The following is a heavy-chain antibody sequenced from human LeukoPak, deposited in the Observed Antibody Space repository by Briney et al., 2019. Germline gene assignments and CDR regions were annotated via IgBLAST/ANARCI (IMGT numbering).Heavy chain of an antibody. Sequence: KPSETLSLTCTVSGGSISSSSYYWGWIRQPPGKGLEWIGSIYYSGSTYYNPSLKSRVTISVDTSKNQFSLKLSSVTAADTAVYYCARLYGYNGKIDYWGQGTLVTVSS. CDR3: ARLYGYNGKIDY. V-gene: IGHV4-39*01. D-gene: IGHD5-24*01. J-gene: IGHJ4*02. CDR1: GGSISSSSYY. CDR2: IYYSGST.